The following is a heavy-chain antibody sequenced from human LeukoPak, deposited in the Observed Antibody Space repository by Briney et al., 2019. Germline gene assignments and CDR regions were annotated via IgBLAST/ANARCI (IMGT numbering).Heavy chain of an antibody. D-gene: IGHD3-10*01. Sequence: PSETLSLTCTVSGGSMSSSSYYWGWIRQPPGKGLEWIGLMYYSGSTYYNPSLKSRLTISVDASKNQFSLRLSSVTAADTAMYYCARGYRHGGSGGVDPWGQGTLVTVSS. CDR3: ARGYRHGGSGGVDP. CDR2: MYYSGST. CDR1: GGSMSSSSYY. J-gene: IGHJ5*02. V-gene: IGHV4-39*07.